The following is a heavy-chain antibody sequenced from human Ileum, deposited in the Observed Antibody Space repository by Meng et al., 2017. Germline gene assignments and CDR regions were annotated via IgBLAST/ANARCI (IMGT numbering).Heavy chain of an antibody. CDR3: ARTSGWFYY. CDR2: INHSGST. CDR1: GGSFSGYY. J-gene: IGHJ4*02. Sequence: QVQLQRWGAGLVKPSGTLSLTCAAYGGSFSGYYWSWIRQPPGKGLEWIWEINHSGSTNYNPSLKSRVTISVDTSKNQFSLKLSSVTAADTAVYYCARTSGWFYYWGQGTLVTVSS. V-gene: IGHV4-34*01. D-gene: IGHD6-19*01.